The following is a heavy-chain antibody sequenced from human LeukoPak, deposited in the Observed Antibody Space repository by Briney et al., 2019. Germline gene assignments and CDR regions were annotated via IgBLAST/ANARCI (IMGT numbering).Heavy chain of an antibody. D-gene: IGHD6-13*01. J-gene: IGHJ6*03. CDR2: IYYSGST. V-gene: IGHV4-31*03. CDR1: GVSISSGGYY. CDR3: ARHFPYSSSWYQTYYYYMDV. Sequence: SETLSLTCTVSGVSISSGGYYWSWIRQHPGKGLEWIGYIYYSGSTYYNPSLKSRVTISVDTSKNQFSLKLSSVTAADTAVYYCARHFPYSSSWYQTYYYYMDVWGKGTTVTVSS.